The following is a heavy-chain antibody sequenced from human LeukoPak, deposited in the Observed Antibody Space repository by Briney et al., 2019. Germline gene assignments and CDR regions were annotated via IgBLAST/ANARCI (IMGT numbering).Heavy chain of an antibody. CDR1: GFTFSSYS. D-gene: IGHD2-15*01. Sequence: GGSLRPSCAASGFTFSSYSMNWVRQAPGKGLEWVSSISSSSSYIYYADSVKGRFTISRDNAKDSLYLQMNSLRAEDTAVYYCASPADCSGGSCYSNYYYYMDVWGKGTTVTVSS. J-gene: IGHJ6*03. CDR2: ISSSSSYI. V-gene: IGHV3-21*01. CDR3: ASPADCSGGSCYSNYYYYMDV.